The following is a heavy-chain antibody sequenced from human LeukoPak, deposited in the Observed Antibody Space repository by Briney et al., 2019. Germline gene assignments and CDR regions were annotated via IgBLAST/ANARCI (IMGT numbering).Heavy chain of an antibody. Sequence: ASVKVSCKASGGTFSSYEISWVRQAPGQGLEWMGGIIPMFDTANYAQKFQDRVTITADESTSTAYMELSSLRSEDTAVYYCAKEGGTTGTPHADALDIWGQGTMVTVSS. CDR2: IIPMFDTA. J-gene: IGHJ3*02. D-gene: IGHD1-1*01. CDR3: AKEGGTTGTPHADALDI. V-gene: IGHV1-69*13. CDR1: GGTFSSYE.